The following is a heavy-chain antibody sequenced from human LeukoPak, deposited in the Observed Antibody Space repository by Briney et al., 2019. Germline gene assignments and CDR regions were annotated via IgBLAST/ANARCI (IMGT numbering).Heavy chain of an antibody. D-gene: IGHD2-2*01. V-gene: IGHV4-34*01. CDR1: GGSFSGYY. CDR2: INHSGST. Sequence: SETLSLTCAVYGGSFSGYYWSWIRQPPGKGLEWIGEINHSGSTNYNPSLKSRVTISVDTSKNQFSLKLSSVTAADTAVYYCARGGYCSSTSCFAPSLYNWFDPWGQGTLVTVSS. J-gene: IGHJ5*02. CDR3: ARGGYCSSTSCFAPSLYNWFDP.